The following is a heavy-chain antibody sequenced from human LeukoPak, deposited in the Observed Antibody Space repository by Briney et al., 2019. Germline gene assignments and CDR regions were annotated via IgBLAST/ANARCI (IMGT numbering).Heavy chain of an antibody. D-gene: IGHD6-13*01. CDR1: GGSISSYY. V-gene: IGHV4-59*01. Sequence: SETLFLTCTVSGGSISSYYWSWIRQPPGKGLEWIGYIYYSGSTNYNPSLKSRVTISVDTSKNQFSLKLSSVTAADTAVYYCARLSIAAAGAYYGMDVWGQGTTVTVSS. CDR2: IYYSGST. J-gene: IGHJ6*02. CDR3: ARLSIAAAGAYYGMDV.